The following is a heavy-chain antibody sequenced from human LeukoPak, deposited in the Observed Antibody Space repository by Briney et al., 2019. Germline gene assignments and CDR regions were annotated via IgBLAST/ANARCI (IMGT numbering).Heavy chain of an antibody. CDR1: GYTFTDYY. CDR3: ARERNYGDYGNAFDV. J-gene: IGHJ3*01. CDR2: INPNSGGT. D-gene: IGHD4-17*01. Sequence: ASVKASCKASGYTFTDYYMHWVRQAPGQGLEWMGWINPNSGGTNYAQKFQGRVTMTRDTSISTAYMELSSLRSDDTTIYYCARERNYGDYGNAFDVWGQGTKVTVSS. V-gene: IGHV1-2*02.